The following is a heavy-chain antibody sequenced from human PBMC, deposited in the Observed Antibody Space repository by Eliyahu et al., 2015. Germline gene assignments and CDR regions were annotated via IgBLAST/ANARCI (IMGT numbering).Heavy chain of an antibody. J-gene: IGHJ4*02. D-gene: IGHD2-2*01. Sequence: SSVKVSYKASGGTFSRYAVSWVRQAPGQGLEWMGGIIPIFGTANYAQKFQGRVRITADESTSTAYMELSSLRSEDTAVYYCARAGCSSTNCYVELDYWGQGTLVTVSS. CDR2: IIPIFGTA. V-gene: IGHV1-69*01. CDR1: GGTFSRYA. CDR3: ARAGCSSTNCYVELDY.